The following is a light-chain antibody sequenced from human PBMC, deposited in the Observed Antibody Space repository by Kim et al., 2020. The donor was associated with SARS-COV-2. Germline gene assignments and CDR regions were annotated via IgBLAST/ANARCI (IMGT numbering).Light chain of an antibody. J-gene: IGLJ3*02. CDR1: KLGDKY. CDR2: QDS. Sequence: VSPGQTASITGTGDKLGDKYACWYQQKAGQSPVLVIYQDSKRPSGIPERFSGSNSGNTATLTISGTQAMDEADYYCQAWDSSTAVFGGGTQLTVL. V-gene: IGLV3-1*01. CDR3: QAWDSSTAV.